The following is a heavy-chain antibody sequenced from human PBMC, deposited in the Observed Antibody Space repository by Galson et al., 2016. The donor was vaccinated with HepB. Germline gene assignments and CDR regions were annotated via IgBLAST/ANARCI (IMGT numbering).Heavy chain of an antibody. J-gene: IGHJ4*02. Sequence: PALVKPTQTLTLTCTFSGFSLSSSGMSVSWIRQPPGKALEWLALIDWTDIKYYNISLRTRLNISKPTSTNQVVLTMTNVYPAEPATTYCTRSMWFVTYYFDYWGRGTLFTVSS. CDR2: IDWTDIK. CDR1: GFSLSSSGMS. D-gene: IGHD3-10*01. V-gene: IGHV2-70*01. CDR3: TRSMWFVTYYFDY.